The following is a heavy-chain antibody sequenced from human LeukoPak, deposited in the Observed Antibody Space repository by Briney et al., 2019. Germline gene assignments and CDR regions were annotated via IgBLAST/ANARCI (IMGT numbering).Heavy chain of an antibody. D-gene: IGHD3-16*01. CDR3: PRLPGEGRALGKGNWFDP. V-gene: IGHV4-31*03. CDR1: GGSISSGNYY. J-gene: IGHJ5*02. Sequence: SQTLSLTCTVSGGSISSGNYYWSWIRQHAGKSLEWIGYIYYSGTTYYNPSLKSRVIISIDTSQNQFSRKLTSVTVADTAVYFWPRLPGEGRALGKGNWFDPWGQGTLVTVSS. CDR2: IYYSGTT.